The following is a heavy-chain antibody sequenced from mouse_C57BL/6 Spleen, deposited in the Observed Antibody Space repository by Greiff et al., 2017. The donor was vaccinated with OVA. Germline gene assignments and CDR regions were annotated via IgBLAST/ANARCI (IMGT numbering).Heavy chain of an antibody. CDR1: GYTFTDYE. CDR2: IDPETGGT. CDR3: TRGGITTVVAPGWYFDV. J-gene: IGHJ1*03. D-gene: IGHD1-1*01. Sequence: QVQLKQSGAELVRPGASVTLSCKASGYTFTDYEMHWVKQTPVHGLEWIGAIDPETGGTAYNQKFKGKAILTADKSSSTAYMELRSLTSEDSAVYYCTRGGITTVVAPGWYFDVWGTGTTVTVSS. V-gene: IGHV1-15*01.